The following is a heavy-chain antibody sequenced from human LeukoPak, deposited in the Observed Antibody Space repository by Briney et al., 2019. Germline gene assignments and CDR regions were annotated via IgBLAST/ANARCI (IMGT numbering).Heavy chain of an antibody. V-gene: IGHV3-15*01. CDR1: GFTFNKSW. J-gene: IGHJ4*02. CDR2: IKNKGDGGTT. CDR3: TTSGTPFEY. Sequence: GGSLRLSCAASGFTFNKSWMSWVRLAPGKGLEWVGRIKNKGDGGTTDYAAPVKGRFTVSRDDSKSTLYLQMNSLKTEDTAVYYCTTSGTPFEYWGQGTLVTVSS. D-gene: IGHD3-10*01.